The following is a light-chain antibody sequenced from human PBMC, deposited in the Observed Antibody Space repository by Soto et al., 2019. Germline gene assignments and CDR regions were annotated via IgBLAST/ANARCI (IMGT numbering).Light chain of an antibody. Sequence: DIQMTQSPSTLSASVRDRVTITCRASQRISSWLAWYQQKPGKAPKLLIYKASSLESGVPSRFSGSGSGTEFTLTISSLQPDDFATYYCQQYNSFTWTFGQGTKV. CDR1: QRISSW. CDR3: QQYNSFTWT. J-gene: IGKJ1*01. CDR2: KAS. V-gene: IGKV1-5*03.